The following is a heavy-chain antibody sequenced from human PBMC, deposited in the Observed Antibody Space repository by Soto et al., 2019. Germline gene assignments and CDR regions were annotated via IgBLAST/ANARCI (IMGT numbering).Heavy chain of an antibody. D-gene: IGHD1-26*01. J-gene: IGHJ4*02. CDR1: GYSFSSYG. Sequence: ASVKVSCKTSGYSFSSYGISWVRQAPGQGLEWMGWISAYTGQTNYAQKTQGRVTMTTDTSTSTAYMELRSLRSDDTAVYYCAREWELLLDHWGQGTLVTAPQ. CDR3: AREWELLLDH. V-gene: IGHV1-18*01. CDR2: ISAYTGQT.